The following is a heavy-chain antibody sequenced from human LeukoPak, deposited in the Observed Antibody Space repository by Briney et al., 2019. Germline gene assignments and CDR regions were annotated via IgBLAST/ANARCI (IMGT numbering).Heavy chain of an antibody. CDR3: ARGLYSSSSANFYFDY. D-gene: IGHD6-6*01. Sequence: SETLSLTCAVYGAALSEYYWSWIRQPPGKGLEWIGYIYYSGSTNYNPSLKSRVTISEDTSKNQFSLKLSSVTAADTAVYYCARGLYSSSSANFYFDYWGQGTLVTVSS. J-gene: IGHJ4*02. CDR2: IYYSGST. CDR1: GAALSEYY. V-gene: IGHV4-59*01.